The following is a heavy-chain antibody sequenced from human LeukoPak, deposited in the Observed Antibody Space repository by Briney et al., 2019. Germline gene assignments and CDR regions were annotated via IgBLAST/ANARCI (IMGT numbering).Heavy chain of an antibody. J-gene: IGHJ5*02. CDR2: ISYDGSNK. Sequence: GRSLRLSCAASGFTFSSYAMHWVRQDPGKGLEWVAVISYDGSNKYYADSVKGRFTISRDNSKNTLYLQMNSLRAEDTAVYYCARDDCSSTSCYGWFDPWGQGTLVTVSS. CDR1: GFTFSSYA. V-gene: IGHV3-30*04. D-gene: IGHD2-2*01. CDR3: ARDDCSSTSCYGWFDP.